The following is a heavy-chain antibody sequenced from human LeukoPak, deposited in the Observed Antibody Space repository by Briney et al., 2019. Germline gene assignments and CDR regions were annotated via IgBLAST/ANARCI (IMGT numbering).Heavy chain of an antibody. CDR2: IKQDGSEK. CDR3: AKDLIVSGTATILDY. J-gene: IGHJ4*02. CDR1: GFTFSSYC. V-gene: IGHV3-7*01. D-gene: IGHD5-24*01. Sequence: GGSLRLSCAASGFTFSSYCMSWVRQAPGKGLEWVANIKQDGSEKYYVDSVKGRFTISRDNAKNSLYLQMNSLRAEDTAVYYCAKDLIVSGTATILDYWGQGTLVTVSS.